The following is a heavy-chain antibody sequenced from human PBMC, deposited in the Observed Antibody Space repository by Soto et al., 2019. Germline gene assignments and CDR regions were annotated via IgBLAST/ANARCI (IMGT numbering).Heavy chain of an antibody. J-gene: IGHJ5*02. CDR3: ERDGYSGYGGYIEL. CDR2: IYYSGST. CDR1: VGSISSSC. D-gene: IGHD5-12*01. Sequence: SETLSLTCTVSVGSISSSCCTWILQPPGKGLEWIGYIYYSGSTNYNPSLKSRVTISVDTSKNQFSLKLSSVTAADTAAYYCERDGYSGYGGYIELWGQGNLVTGS. V-gene: IGHV4-59*01.